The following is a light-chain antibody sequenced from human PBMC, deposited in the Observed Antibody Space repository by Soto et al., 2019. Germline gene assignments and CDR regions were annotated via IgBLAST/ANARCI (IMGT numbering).Light chain of an antibody. J-gene: IGKJ1*01. V-gene: IGKV3-20*01. Sequence: EIVLTQSPGTLSLSPGERATLSCRASQSVSSAYLAWYQHKPGQPPTLLIYAASSRVTGIPDRFSGSGSGTDFTLTISRLEPEDFAVYYCQQYGSSSPWTFGQGPKVEI. CDR1: QSVSSAY. CDR3: QQYGSSSPWT. CDR2: AAS.